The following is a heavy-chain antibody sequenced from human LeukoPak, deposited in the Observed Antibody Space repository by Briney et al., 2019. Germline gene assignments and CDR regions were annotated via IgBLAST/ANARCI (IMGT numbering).Heavy chain of an antibody. CDR1: GFTFSNYD. V-gene: IGHV3-13*04. Sequence: PPGGSLRLSCAASGFTFSNYDMHWVRQATGKGLEWVSGIGTAGGTYYPGSVKGRFTISRVNAKNSLSLQMNSLRDEDTAVYYCARADRDGNKRFLDWGQGTLVTVSS. D-gene: IGHD5-24*01. CDR2: IGTAGGT. J-gene: IGHJ4*02. CDR3: ARADRDGNKRFLD.